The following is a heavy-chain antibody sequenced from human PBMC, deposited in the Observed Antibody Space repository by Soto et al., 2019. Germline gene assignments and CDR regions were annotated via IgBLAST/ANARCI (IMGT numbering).Heavy chain of an antibody. CDR2: IIPIFGTA. CDR1: GGTFRSYA. D-gene: IGHD5-12*01. V-gene: IGHV1-69*13. CDR3: ARAEVATTPEGAFDI. J-gene: IGHJ3*02. Sequence: SVKVSCKASGGTFRSYASNWVRQAPGQELEWMGGIIPIFGTANYAQKFQGRVTITADESTSTAYMELSSLRSEDTAVYYCARAEVATTPEGAFDIWGQGTMVTVSS.